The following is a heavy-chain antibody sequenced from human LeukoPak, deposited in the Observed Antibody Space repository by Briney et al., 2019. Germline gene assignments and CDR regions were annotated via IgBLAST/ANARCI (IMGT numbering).Heavy chain of an antibody. Sequence: GGSLRLSCAASGFTFSSYSMNWVRQAPGKGLEWVSSISSSSNYIYYADSVKGRFTISRDNAKNSLYLRMNSLRAEDTAVYYCARVAEYYYDSSGYYRGDYWGQGTLVTVSS. CDR2: ISSSSNYI. J-gene: IGHJ4*02. CDR1: GFTFSSYS. V-gene: IGHV3-21*01. CDR3: ARVAEYYYDSSGYYRGDY. D-gene: IGHD3-22*01.